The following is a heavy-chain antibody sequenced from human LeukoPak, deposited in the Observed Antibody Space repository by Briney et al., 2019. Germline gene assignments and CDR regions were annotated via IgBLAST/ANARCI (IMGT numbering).Heavy chain of an antibody. Sequence: TGGSLRLSCAASGFTFSNYVMNWVRQAPGKGLEWVSDISGGGDTTYYADSVKGRFTISRDNSKNTLHLEMNSLRAEDTAVYYCARDSGSYYVDYWGQGTLVTVSS. CDR1: GFTFSNYV. D-gene: IGHD1-26*01. CDR2: ISGGGDTT. CDR3: ARDSGSYYVDY. J-gene: IGHJ4*02. V-gene: IGHV3-23*01.